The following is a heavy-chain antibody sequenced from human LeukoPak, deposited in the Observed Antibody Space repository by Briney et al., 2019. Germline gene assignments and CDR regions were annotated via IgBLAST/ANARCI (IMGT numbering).Heavy chain of an antibody. CDR2: IYHSGST. CDR1: GGSISSGGYS. V-gene: IGHV4-30-2*01. J-gene: IGHJ3*02. CDR3: ARVEGATTQTDAFDI. D-gene: IGHD1-26*01. Sequence: SETLSPTCAVSGGSISSGGYSWSWIRQPPGKGLEWIGYIYHSGSTYYNPSLKSRVTISADRSKNQFSLKLSSVTAADTAVYYCARVEGATTQTDAFDIWGQGTMVTVSS.